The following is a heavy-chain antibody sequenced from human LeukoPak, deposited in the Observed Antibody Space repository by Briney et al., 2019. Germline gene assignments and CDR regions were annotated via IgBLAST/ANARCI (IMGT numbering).Heavy chain of an antibody. Sequence: GASVKVSCKASGYTFTSYDINWVRQATGQGLEWMGWMNPNSGNTGYAQKFQGRVTMTRNTSISTAYMELSSLRSEDTAVYYRARGGYCSSTSCQLFWFDPWGQGTLVTVSS. CDR3: ARGGYCSSTSCQLFWFDP. CDR2: MNPNSGNT. CDR1: GYTFTSYD. V-gene: IGHV1-8*01. J-gene: IGHJ5*02. D-gene: IGHD2-2*01.